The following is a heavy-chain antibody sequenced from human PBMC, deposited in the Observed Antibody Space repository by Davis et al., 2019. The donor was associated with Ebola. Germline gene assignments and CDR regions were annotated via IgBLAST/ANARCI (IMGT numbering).Heavy chain of an antibody. CDR1: GFTFSAYA. CDR2: TGVSGAGT. CDR3: ARGNDYGLDN. Sequence: PGGSLRLSCAASGFTFSAYAMHWVRQAPGKGLEWVSSIRLEWVSRTGVSGAGTHYADSVKGRFNIGRDSSDNTLYLQMNRLTAEDTAVYYCARGNDYGLDNWGQGTLVTVSS. D-gene: IGHD4-17*01. V-gene: IGHV3-23*01. J-gene: IGHJ4*02.